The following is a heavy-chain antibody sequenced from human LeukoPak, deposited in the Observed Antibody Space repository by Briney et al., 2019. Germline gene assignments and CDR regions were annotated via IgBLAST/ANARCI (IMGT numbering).Heavy chain of an antibody. J-gene: IGHJ6*03. CDR2: IYTSGST. V-gene: IGHV4-4*07. CDR3: GRHGDYYYYMDV. Sequence: PSETLSLTCTVSGGSISSYYWSWIRQPAGKGLEWIGRIYTSGSTNYNPSLKSRVNISADTSKNQFSLKLSSVTAADTAVYYCGRHGDYYYYMDVWGKGTTVTISS. CDR1: GGSISSYY.